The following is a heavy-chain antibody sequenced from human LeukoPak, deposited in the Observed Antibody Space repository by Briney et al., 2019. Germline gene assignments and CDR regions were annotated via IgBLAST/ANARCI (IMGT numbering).Heavy chain of an antibody. CDR1: GYTFTGHY. CDR3: ARDVGPEVVVVPGYYFDY. V-gene: IGHV1-46*01. Sequence: ASVKVSCKASGYTFTGHYMHWVRQAPGQGLEWMGIINPSGGSTSYAQKFQGRVTMTRDTSTSTVYMELSSLRSEDTAVYYCARDVGPEVVVVPGYYFDYWGQGALVTVSS. D-gene: IGHD2-2*01. CDR2: INPSGGST. J-gene: IGHJ4*02.